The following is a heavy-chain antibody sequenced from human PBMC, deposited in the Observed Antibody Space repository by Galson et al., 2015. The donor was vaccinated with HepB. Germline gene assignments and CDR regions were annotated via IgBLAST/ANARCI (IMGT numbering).Heavy chain of an antibody. CDR2: ISYDGSNK. CDR3: AKDNQREAPLFTNWFDP. Sequence: SLRLSCAASGFTFSSYGMHWVRQAPGKGLEWVAVISYDGSNKYYADSVKGRFTISRDNSKNTLYLQMNSLRAEDTAVYYCAKDNQREAPLFTNWFDPWGQGTLVTVSS. CDR1: GFTFSSYG. V-gene: IGHV3-30*18. J-gene: IGHJ5*02. D-gene: IGHD3-10*01.